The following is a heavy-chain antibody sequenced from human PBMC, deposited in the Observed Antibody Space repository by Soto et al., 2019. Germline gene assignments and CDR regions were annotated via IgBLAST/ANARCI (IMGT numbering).Heavy chain of an antibody. V-gene: IGHV1-69*13. CDR2: IIPIFGTA. D-gene: IGHD1-26*01. J-gene: IGHJ3*02. Sequence: SVKVSCKASGGPFSSYAISWVRQAPGQGLEWMGGIIPIFGTANYAQKFQGRVTITADESTSTAYMELSSLRSEDTAVYYCARDTTTGDXFDIWGQGTMVTVSS. CDR1: GGPFSSYA. CDR3: ARDTTTGDXFDI.